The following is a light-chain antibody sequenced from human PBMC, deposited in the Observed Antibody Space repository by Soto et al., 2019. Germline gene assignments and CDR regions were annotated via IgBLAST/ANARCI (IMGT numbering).Light chain of an antibody. CDR2: AAS. J-gene: IGKJ1*01. CDR3: HQSYSSWT. CDR1: QTIIGY. Sequence: DIQMTQSPSSLSASIGDSVTITCRASQTIIGYLNWYQQKPGKAPRLLINAASSLQSGVPSRFSGSGSGTDFTLTISSLQPEDFGTFYCHQSYSSWTFGQGTKVDIK. V-gene: IGKV1-39*01.